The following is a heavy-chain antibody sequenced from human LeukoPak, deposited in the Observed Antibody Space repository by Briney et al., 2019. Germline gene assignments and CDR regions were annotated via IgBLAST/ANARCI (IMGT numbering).Heavy chain of an antibody. CDR3: AKDFSVYYYDSRVLDY. Sequence: GGSLRLPCAASGFTFSSYGIHWVRQAPGKGLEWVAFIRYDGSNKYYADSVKGRFTISRDNSKNTLYLQMNRLRAEDTAVYYCAKDFSVYYYDSRVLDYWGQGTLVTVSS. J-gene: IGHJ4*02. CDR1: GFTFSSYG. D-gene: IGHD3-22*01. CDR2: IRYDGSNK. V-gene: IGHV3-30*02.